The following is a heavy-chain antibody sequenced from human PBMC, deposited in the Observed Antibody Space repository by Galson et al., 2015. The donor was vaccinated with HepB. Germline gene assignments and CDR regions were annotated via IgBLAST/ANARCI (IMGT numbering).Heavy chain of an antibody. D-gene: IGHD6-13*01. Sequence: SVKVSCKASGYTFTSYAMHWVRQAPGQRLEWMGWINAGNGNTKYSQKFQGRVTITRDTSASTAYMELSSLRSEDTAVYYCARIAAAGPDYGMDVWGQGTTVTVSS. J-gene: IGHJ6*02. CDR2: INAGNGNT. CDR1: GYTFTSYA. V-gene: IGHV1-3*01. CDR3: ARIAAAGPDYGMDV.